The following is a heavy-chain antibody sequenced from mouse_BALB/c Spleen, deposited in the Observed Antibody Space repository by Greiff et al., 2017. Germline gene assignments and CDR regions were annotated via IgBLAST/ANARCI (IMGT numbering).Heavy chain of an antibody. CDR3: AREPHYYGSSWAWFAY. CDR1: GFSLTSYG. V-gene: IGHV2-9*02. Sequence: VQGVESGPGLVAPSQSLSITCTVSGFSLTSYGVHWVRQPPGKGLEWLGVIWAGGSTNYNSALMSRLSISKDNSKSQVFLKMNSLQTDDTAMYYCAREPHYYGSSWAWFAYWGQGTLVTVSA. CDR2: IWAGGST. D-gene: IGHD1-1*01. J-gene: IGHJ3*01.